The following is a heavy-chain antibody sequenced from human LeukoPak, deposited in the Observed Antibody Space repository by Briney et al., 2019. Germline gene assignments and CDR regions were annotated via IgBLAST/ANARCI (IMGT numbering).Heavy chain of an antibody. Sequence: PGGSLRLSCAASGFTFGSYGMDWVRQAPGKGLEWVAFIRYDGSDKYYADSVRGRFTISRDNSKNTLYLQMNSLRAEDTAVYYCAKTTGGSTWYLDYWGQGTLVTVSS. V-gene: IGHV3-30*02. CDR2: IRYDGSDK. J-gene: IGHJ4*02. CDR1: GFTFGSYG. CDR3: AKTTGGSTWYLDY. D-gene: IGHD6-13*01.